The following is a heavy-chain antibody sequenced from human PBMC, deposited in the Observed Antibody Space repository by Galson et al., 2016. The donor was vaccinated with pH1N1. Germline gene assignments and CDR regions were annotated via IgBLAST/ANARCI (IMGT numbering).Heavy chain of an antibody. Sequence: ETLSLTCTVSGRSISNHYWSWIRQTAAKGLEWIGRIYASEISSTGITNYNPSLKSRVTMSLDTSKNQFSLKLSSVTAADTAVYYCASVRLGRGVGYWGQGTLVTVSS. CDR2: IYASEISSTGIT. J-gene: IGHJ4*02. CDR1: GRSISNHY. V-gene: IGHV4-4*07. CDR3: ASVRLGRGVGY. D-gene: IGHD6-19*01.